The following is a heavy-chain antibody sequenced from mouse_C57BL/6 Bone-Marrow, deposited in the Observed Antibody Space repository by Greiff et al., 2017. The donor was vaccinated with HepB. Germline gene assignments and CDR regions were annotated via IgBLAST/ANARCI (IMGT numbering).Heavy chain of an antibody. D-gene: IGHD2-4*01. V-gene: IGHV1-81*01. CDR2: IYPRSGNT. CDR1: GYTFTSYG. Sequence: QVQLQQSGAELARPGASVKLSCKASGYTFTSYGISWVKQRTGQGLEWIGEIYPRSGNTYYNEKFKGKATLTADKSSSTAYMELRSLTSEDSAVYFCARGGYYDYDVGADWFDYWGQGTTLTVSS. CDR3: ARGGYYDYDVGADWFDY. J-gene: IGHJ2*01.